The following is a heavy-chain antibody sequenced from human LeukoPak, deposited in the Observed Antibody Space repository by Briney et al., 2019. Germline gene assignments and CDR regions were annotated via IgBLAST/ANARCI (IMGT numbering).Heavy chain of an antibody. Sequence: GGSLRLSCAASGFTFSDYYMSWIRQAPGKGLEWVSSISSSSIYIYYADSVKGRFTISRDNAKNSLYLQMNSLRAEDTAVYYCAGGRYNYGYIYDYWGQGTLVTVSS. J-gene: IGHJ4*02. CDR3: AGGRYNYGYIYDY. V-gene: IGHV3-11*06. CDR2: ISSSSIYI. CDR1: GFTFSDYY. D-gene: IGHD5-18*01.